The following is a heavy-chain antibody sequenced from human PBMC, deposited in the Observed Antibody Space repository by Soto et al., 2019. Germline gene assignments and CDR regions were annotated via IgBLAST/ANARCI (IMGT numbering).Heavy chain of an antibody. Sequence: SETLSLTCAVSGGSIISDGYSWSWIRQPPGKGLQWIGHIYGGGNTYYTPSLESRVAISTDKSKNQFSLRLSSVTAADTAVYYCVRRSPEDAFDIWGQGTMVTVSS. CDR1: GGSIISDGYS. CDR2: IYGGGNT. CDR3: VRRSPEDAFDI. J-gene: IGHJ3*02. V-gene: IGHV4-30-2*01.